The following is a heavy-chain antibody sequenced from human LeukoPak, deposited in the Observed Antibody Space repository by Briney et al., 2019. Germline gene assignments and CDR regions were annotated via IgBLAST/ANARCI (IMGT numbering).Heavy chain of an antibody. CDR2: INPSGGST. CDR1: GYSFTNYY. V-gene: IGHV1-46*01. CDR3: ARLHWESGGIYFYYYMDV. D-gene: IGHD3-16*01. J-gene: IGHJ6*03. Sequence: ASVKVSCKASGYSFTNYYMHWVRQAPGQGLEWMGMINPSGGSTTYAQKFQGRVTMTRDTSIGTAYLELSALRSEDTAVYYCARLHWESGGIYFYYYMDVWGKGTTVTVSS.